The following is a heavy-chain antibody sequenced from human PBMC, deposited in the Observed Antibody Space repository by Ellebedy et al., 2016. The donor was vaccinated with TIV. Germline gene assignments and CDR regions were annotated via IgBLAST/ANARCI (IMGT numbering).Heavy chain of an antibody. CDR3: ARDRKPYDNSGHRFDY. CDR1: GFSFDDYA. J-gene: IGHJ4*02. D-gene: IGHD3-22*01. Sequence: RGSLRLSXAASGFSFDDYAMHWVRQAPGKGLEWVANKNQDGTEKYNVGSVKGRFTISRDDAKNSLYLQLNSLRAEDTAVYYCARDRKPYDNSGHRFDYWGQGSLVTVSS. CDR2: KNQDGTEK. V-gene: IGHV3-7*01.